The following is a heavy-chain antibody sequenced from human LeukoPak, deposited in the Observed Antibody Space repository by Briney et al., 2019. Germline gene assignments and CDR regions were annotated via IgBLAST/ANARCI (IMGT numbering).Heavy chain of an antibody. CDR3: ARVGVDYYDSSGYYYDY. D-gene: IGHD3-22*01. CDR1: GYTFTSYS. CDR2: MIPSGGST. Sequence: ASVKVSCKASGYTFTSYSMHWVRQAPGQGLEWMGIMIPSGGSTNYAQKFQGRVTMTRDMSTSTVYMELSSLRSEDTAVYYCARVGVDYYDSSGYYYDYWGQGTLVTVSS. V-gene: IGHV1-46*01. J-gene: IGHJ4*02.